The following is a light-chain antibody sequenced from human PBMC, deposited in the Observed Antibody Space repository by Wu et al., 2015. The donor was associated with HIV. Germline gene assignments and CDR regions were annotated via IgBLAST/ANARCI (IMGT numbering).Light chain of an antibody. CDR2: DAS. CDR1: QDISDS. J-gene: IGKJ2*03. Sequence: DIQMTQSPSSLSASIGDRVTITCQASQDISDSLNWYQQKPGKAPKLLIYDASNLETGVPSRFSGSGSGTDFSFTISSLQTEDIATYYCQHYHNLPPYSFGQGTRLEIK. V-gene: IGKV1-33*01. CDR3: QHYHNLPPYS.